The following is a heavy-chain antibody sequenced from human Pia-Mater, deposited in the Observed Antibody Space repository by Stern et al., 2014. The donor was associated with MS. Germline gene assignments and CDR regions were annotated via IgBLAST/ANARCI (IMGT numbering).Heavy chain of an antibody. Sequence: EVQLVESGGGLVKPGGSLRLSCAASGFTFSSYSMNWVRQAPGKGLEWVASLGSGGSYIYYGASLKGRFTISRDNAKNSLYLQMNSLRAEDTAVYYCARGRGGNYRYYFDYWGQGTLVTVSS. D-gene: IGHD4-23*01. CDR3: ARGRGGNYRYYFDY. V-gene: IGHV3-21*01. CDR2: LGSGGSYI. J-gene: IGHJ4*02. CDR1: GFTFSSYS.